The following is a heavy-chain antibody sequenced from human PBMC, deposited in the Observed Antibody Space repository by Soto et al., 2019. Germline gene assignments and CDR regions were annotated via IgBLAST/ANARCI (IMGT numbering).Heavy chain of an antibody. V-gene: IGHV4-39*01. D-gene: IGHD2-15*01. Sequence: QLQLQESGPGLVKPSETPSLTCIVSGGSISSSSYYWGWIRQPPGKGLEWIGSIYYSGSTYYNPSLKSRVTISVDTSKNQFSLKLNSVNAADTAVDYFASFPHGYCSGGSCYPHWGQGTLVTVSS. CDR3: ASFPHGYCSGGSCYPH. CDR2: IYYSGST. J-gene: IGHJ4*02. CDR1: GGSISSSSYY.